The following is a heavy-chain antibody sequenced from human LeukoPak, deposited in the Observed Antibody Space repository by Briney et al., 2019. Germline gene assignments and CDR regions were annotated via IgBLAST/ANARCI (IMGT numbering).Heavy chain of an antibody. Sequence: SVKVSCKASGGTFSSYAISWVRQAPGQGLEWMGRIIPIFGTANYAQKFQGRVTITTDESTSTAYMELSSLRSEDTAVYYCARRVIQPTQAYYYYCMDVWAKGTAVTVSS. CDR2: IIPIFGTA. D-gene: IGHD3-16*02. V-gene: IGHV1-69*05. CDR3: ARRVIQPTQAYYYYCMDV. CDR1: GGTFSSYA. J-gene: IGHJ6*03.